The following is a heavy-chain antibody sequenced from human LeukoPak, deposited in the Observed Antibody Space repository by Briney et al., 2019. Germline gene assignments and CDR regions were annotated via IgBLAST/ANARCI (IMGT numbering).Heavy chain of an antibody. V-gene: IGHV4-4*07. CDR2: IYSSGST. D-gene: IGHD3-3*01. J-gene: IGHJ5*02. CDR3: ARDTKSSP. Sequence: SETLSLTCTVSGGSISGYYWSWIRQPAGKGLEWIGRIYSSGSTNYNPSLKSRVTMSIDTSKNQFSLKLSSVTAADTAFYYCARDTKSSPWGQGTLATVSS. CDR1: GGSISGYY.